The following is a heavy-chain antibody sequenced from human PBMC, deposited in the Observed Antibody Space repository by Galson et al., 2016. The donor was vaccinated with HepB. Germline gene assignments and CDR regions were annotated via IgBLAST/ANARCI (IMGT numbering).Heavy chain of an antibody. CDR2: VYSDGST. CDR1: GFTFSDYN. CDR3: AKNKATARVWGHYYYYMDV. V-gene: IGHV3-53*01. D-gene: IGHD3-16*01. Sequence: SLRLSCAASGFTFSDYNMNWVRQAPGKGLEWVSIVYSDGSTYYSDSVRGRFTISRDNSNNIVYLQMNSLRAEDTAVYFCAKNKATARVWGHYYYYMDVWGKGTTVTVSS. J-gene: IGHJ6*03.